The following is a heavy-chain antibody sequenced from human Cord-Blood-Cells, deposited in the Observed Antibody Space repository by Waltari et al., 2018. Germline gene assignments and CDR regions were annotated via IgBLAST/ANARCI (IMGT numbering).Heavy chain of an antibody. CDR3: ARRSYFDY. J-gene: IGHJ4*02. Sequence: QLQLQESGPGLVKPSETLSLTCNVSGGYISSSSYYWGWIRQPPGKGLEGIGSIYYSGGADSNPSLKGRVTISVDTSKIQFSLKLSSVTAADTAVYYCARRSYFDYWGQGTLVTVSS. V-gene: IGHV4-39*01. CDR1: GGYISSSSYY. CDR2: IYYSGGA.